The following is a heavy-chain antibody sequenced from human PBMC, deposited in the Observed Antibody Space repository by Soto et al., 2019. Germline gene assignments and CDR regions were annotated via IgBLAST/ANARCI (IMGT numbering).Heavy chain of an antibody. J-gene: IGHJ4*02. Sequence: ASVKVSCKASGYTFINYYMHWVRQAPGQGFEWMGRISSKSGGTNYAQKFQGRVSMTWDMSLKTAYMELSSLMSEDTAVYYCARPPGYISDWYYFDLWGQGTQVTVSS. D-gene: IGHD3-9*01. CDR1: GYTFINYY. V-gene: IGHV1-2*02. CDR2: ISSKSGGT. CDR3: ARPPGYISDWYYFDL.